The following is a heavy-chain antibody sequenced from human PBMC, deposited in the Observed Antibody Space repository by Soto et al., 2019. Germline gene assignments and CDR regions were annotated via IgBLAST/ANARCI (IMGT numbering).Heavy chain of an antibody. J-gene: IGHJ3*02. CDR3: AKLGVDTGFRGAFDI. Sequence: GGSLRLSCAASGSTFDDYAMHWVRQAPGKGLEWVSGISWNSGSIGYADSVRGRFTISRDNAKNSLYLQMNSLRAEDTALYYCAKLGVDTGFRGAFDIWGQGTMVTVSS. CDR1: GSTFDDYA. D-gene: IGHD5-18*01. CDR2: ISWNSGSI. V-gene: IGHV3-9*01.